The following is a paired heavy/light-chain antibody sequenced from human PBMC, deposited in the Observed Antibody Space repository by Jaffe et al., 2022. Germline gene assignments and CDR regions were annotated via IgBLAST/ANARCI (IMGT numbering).Light chain of an antibody. V-gene: IGLV2-11*01. CDR3: CSYAGSYTYHVI. J-gene: IGLJ2*01. CDR2: DVS. CDR1: SSDVGGYNY. Sequence: QSALTQPRSVSGSPGQSVTISCTGTSSDVGGYNYVSWYQQHPGKAPKLMVSDVSKRPSGVPDRFSGSKSGNTASLTISGLQAEDEADYYCCSYAGSYTYHVIFGGGTKLTVL.
Heavy chain of an antibody. CDR3: ASGICGDYCFDY. V-gene: IGHV3-66*02. Sequence: EVQLVESGGGLVQPGGSLRLSCAASGLTVSSNSMSWVRQAPGKGLEWVSVIHSGGSTYYVDSVKGRFTIARDNSKNTLYLQMNSLRAEDTAIYYCASGICGDYCFDYWGQGTLVTVSS. D-gene: IGHD4-17*01. CDR2: IHSGGST. J-gene: IGHJ4*02. CDR1: GLTVSSNS.